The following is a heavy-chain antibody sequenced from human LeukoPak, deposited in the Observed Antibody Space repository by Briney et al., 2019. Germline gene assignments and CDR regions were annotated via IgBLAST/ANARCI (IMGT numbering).Heavy chain of an antibody. Sequence: ASVKVSCKASGYTFTSYGISWVRQAPGQGLECRGWISAYNGYTNYAQKLQGRVTMTTDTSTSTAYMELRSLRSDDTAVYYCARAVPAAMHGGFDIWGQGTMVTVSS. CDR3: ARAVPAAMHGGFDI. CDR2: ISAYNGYT. CDR1: GYTFTSYG. V-gene: IGHV1-18*04. D-gene: IGHD2-2*01. J-gene: IGHJ3*02.